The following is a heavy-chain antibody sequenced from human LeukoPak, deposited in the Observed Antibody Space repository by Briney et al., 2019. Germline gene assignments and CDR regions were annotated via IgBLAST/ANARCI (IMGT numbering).Heavy chain of an antibody. CDR1: GGSISSSSYY. V-gene: IGHV4-39*01. J-gene: IGHJ4*02. CDR2: IYYSGST. CDR3: ASTWDDILTGLNGYYFDY. Sequence: NPSETLPLTCTVSGGSISSSSYYWGWIRQPPGKGLEWIGSIYYSGSTYYNPSLKSRVTISVDTSKNQFSLKLSSVTAADTAVYYCASTWDDILTGLNGYYFDYWGQGTLVTVSS. D-gene: IGHD3-9*01.